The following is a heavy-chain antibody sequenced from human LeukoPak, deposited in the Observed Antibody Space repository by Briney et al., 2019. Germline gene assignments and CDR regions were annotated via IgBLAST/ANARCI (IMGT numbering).Heavy chain of an antibody. Sequence: GGSLRLSCAASGIIFSNYWMHWVRQAPGKGLVWVSRINRDGSSTSYADSVKGRFTISRDNAKNTLYLQMNSLRAEDTAVYYCARDPVAVTGTYYYYMDVWGKGTTVTVSS. V-gene: IGHV3-74*01. J-gene: IGHJ6*03. D-gene: IGHD6-19*01. CDR2: INRDGSST. CDR1: GIIFSNYW. CDR3: ARDPVAVTGTYYYYMDV.